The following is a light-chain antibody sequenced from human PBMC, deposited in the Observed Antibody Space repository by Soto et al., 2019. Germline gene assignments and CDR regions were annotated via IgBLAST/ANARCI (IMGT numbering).Light chain of an antibody. CDR3: PHFQRDPFT. J-gene: IGKJ5*01. Sequence: AIQLTQSPSSLSASVGDRVTITCRASQGVSSALARYQQKPGKPPKVLIYDGSSLQSGVPLRFRGSGSGTEFTLTITGLKPEDFGTYYSPHFQRDPFTYGQGTRLEIK. CDR1: QGVSSA. CDR2: DGS. V-gene: IGKV1-13*02.